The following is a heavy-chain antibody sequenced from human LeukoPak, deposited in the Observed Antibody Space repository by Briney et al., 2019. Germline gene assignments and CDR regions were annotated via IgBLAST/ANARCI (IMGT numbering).Heavy chain of an antibody. CDR3: ARALTTVVTPSY. D-gene: IGHD4-23*01. Sequence: GGSLRLSCAASGFTVSSNYMSWVRQAPGKGLEWVSVIYSGGSTYYADSVKGRFTISRDNSKNTLYLQMNSLRVEDTAVYYCARALTTVVTPSYWGQGTLVTVSS. V-gene: IGHV3-53*01. J-gene: IGHJ4*02. CDR2: IYSGGST. CDR1: GFTVSSNY.